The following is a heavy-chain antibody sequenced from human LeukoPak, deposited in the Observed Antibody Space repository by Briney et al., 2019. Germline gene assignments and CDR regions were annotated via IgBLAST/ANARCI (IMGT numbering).Heavy chain of an antibody. Sequence: SETLSLTCTVSGGSISSGGYYWSWIRQPPGKGLEWIGYIYYSGSTNYNPSLKSRVTISVDTSKNQFSLKLSSVTAADTAVYYCARARPHYDSSGYWFDPWGQGTLVTVSS. V-gene: IGHV4-61*08. CDR1: GGSISSGGYY. CDR3: ARARPHYDSSGYWFDP. CDR2: IYYSGST. D-gene: IGHD3-22*01. J-gene: IGHJ5*02.